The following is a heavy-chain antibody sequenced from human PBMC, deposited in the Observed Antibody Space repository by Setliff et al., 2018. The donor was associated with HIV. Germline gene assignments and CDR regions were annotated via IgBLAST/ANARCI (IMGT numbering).Heavy chain of an antibody. CDR1: GGTFSSYA. V-gene: IGHV1-69*13. CDR2: IIPVFGTT. D-gene: IGHD3-16*01. J-gene: IGHJ4*02. CDR3: ARDYVLRGTSLGY. Sequence: SVKVSCKASGGTFSSYAISWVRQAPGQGLDWMGGIIPVFGTTNYAQKFQGRVTITADDSTRTVYMELSSLRSEDTALYYCARDYVLRGTSLGYWGQGTLVTVSS.